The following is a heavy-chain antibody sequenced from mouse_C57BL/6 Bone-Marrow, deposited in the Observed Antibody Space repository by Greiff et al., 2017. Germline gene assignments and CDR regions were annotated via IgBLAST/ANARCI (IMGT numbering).Heavy chain of an antibody. CDR2: INPGSGGT. J-gene: IGHJ3*01. D-gene: IGHD2-5*01. CDR1: GYAFTNYL. Sequence: QVQLQQSGAELVRPGTSVKVSCKASGYAFTNYLIEWVKQRPGQGLEWIGVINPGSGGTNYNEKCKGKATLTADKSSSTAYMQLSSLTSEDSAVYFCARTSYSNYRVAYWGQGTLVTVSA. V-gene: IGHV1-54*01. CDR3: ARTSYSNYRVAY.